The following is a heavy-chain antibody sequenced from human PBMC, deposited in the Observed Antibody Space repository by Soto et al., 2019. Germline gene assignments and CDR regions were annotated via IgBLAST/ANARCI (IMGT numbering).Heavy chain of an antibody. V-gene: IGHV3-30*18. CDR3: AKDGIRYYYDSSGYYYGLFDY. J-gene: IGHJ4*02. CDR1: GFTFSSYG. Sequence: GGSLRLSCAASGFTFSSYGMHWVRQAPGKGLEWVAVISYDGSNKYYADSVKGRFTISRDNSKNTLYLQMNSLRAEDTAVYYCAKDGIRYYYDSSGYYYGLFDYWGQGTLVTVSS. CDR2: ISYDGSNK. D-gene: IGHD3-22*01.